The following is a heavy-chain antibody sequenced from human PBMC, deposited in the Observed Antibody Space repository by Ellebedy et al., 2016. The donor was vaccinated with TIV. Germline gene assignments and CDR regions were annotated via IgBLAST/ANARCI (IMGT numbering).Heavy chain of an antibody. D-gene: IGHD3-22*01. J-gene: IGHJ4*02. CDR3: ARAQTPYYYDSSGYYYDFDH. Sequence: GESLKISXAASGFTFGDYGMSWVRQAPGKGLEWVSGINWNGGSTGYADSVKGRFTISRDNAKNSVYLQMNSLRAEDTALYYCARAQTPYYYDSSGYYYDFDHWGQGTLVTVSS. V-gene: IGHV3-20*04. CDR1: GFTFGDYG. CDR2: INWNGGST.